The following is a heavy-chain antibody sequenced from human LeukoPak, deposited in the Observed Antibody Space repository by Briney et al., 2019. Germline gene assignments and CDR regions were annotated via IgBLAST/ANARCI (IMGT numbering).Heavy chain of an antibody. CDR2: ISAYNGNT. D-gene: IGHD4-17*01. J-gene: IGHJ4*02. CDR1: GYTFTSYG. V-gene: IGHV1-18*01. Sequence: GASVKVSCKASGYTFTSYGISWVRQAPGQGLEGMGWISAYNGNTNYAQKLQGRVTMTTDTSTSTAYMELRSLRSDDTAVYYCASITGYGDYMAGEVGNYWGQGTLVTVSS. CDR3: ASITGYGDYMAGEVGNY.